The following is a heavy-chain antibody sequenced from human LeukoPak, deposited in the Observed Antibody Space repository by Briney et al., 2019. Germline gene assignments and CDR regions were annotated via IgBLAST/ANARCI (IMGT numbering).Heavy chain of an antibody. Sequence: GGSLRLSCAASGFNVATNYMSWVRQVPGKGLDWVSVFSADGYTGYADSVKGRFTISRDNSKNTLYLQMNSLRAEDTAVFYCAKADGWNNYDTRVFDFWGQGTLVTVSS. D-gene: IGHD1/OR15-1a*01. CDR1: GFNVATNY. J-gene: IGHJ4*02. V-gene: IGHV3-53*01. CDR2: FSADGYT. CDR3: AKADGWNNYDTRVFDF.